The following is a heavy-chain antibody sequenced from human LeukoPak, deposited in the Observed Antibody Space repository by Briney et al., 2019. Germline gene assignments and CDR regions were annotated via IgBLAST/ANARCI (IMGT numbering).Heavy chain of an antibody. V-gene: IGHV3-23*01. J-gene: IGHJ3*02. D-gene: IGHD3-22*01. Sequence: PGGSLRLSCAASGFTFSSYAMSWVRQAPGKGLEWVSAIRGSGTNTYYADSVKGRFTISRDNSKNTLYLQMNSLRADDTAVYYCAKDRDSSGVNAFDIWGQGTMVTVSS. CDR2: IRGSGTNT. CDR3: AKDRDSSGVNAFDI. CDR1: GFTFSSYA.